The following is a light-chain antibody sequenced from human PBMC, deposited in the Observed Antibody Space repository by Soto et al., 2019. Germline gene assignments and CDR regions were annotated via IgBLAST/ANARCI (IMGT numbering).Light chain of an antibody. J-gene: IGKJ3*01. Sequence: DIQMTQSPSTLSASVGDRVTITCRASQSISSWLAWYQQKPGKAPKFLIYDASSLESGVPSRFSGSGSGTEFTLTISSLQPDDFATYYCHQYNSYPITFGPGTKVDVK. V-gene: IGKV1-5*01. CDR3: HQYNSYPIT. CDR1: QSISSW. CDR2: DAS.